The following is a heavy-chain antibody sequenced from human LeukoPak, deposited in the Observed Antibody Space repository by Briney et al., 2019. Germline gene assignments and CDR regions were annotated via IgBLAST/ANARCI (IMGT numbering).Heavy chain of an antibody. D-gene: IGHD3-22*01. CDR2: ISAYNGNT. Sequence: ASVTVSCKASGYTFTSYGISWGRQAPGQGLEWMGWISAYNGNTNYAQKLQGRVTMTTDTSTSTAYMELRSLRSDDTAVYYCARDLGYYDSSGYKGFDYWGQGTLVTVSS. V-gene: IGHV1-18*01. J-gene: IGHJ4*02. CDR1: GYTFTSYG. CDR3: ARDLGYYDSSGYKGFDY.